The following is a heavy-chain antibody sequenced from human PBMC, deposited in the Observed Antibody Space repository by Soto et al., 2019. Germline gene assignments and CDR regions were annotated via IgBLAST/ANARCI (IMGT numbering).Heavy chain of an antibody. J-gene: IGHJ6*02. CDR3: ARHIAGYCSGGSCYSSFLYGMDV. CDR2: IYPGDSDT. V-gene: IGHV5-51*01. D-gene: IGHD2-15*01. CDR1: GYSFTIYL. Sequence: PGESLNISCKGSGYSFTIYLIGWVRQLPGKGLEWMGIIYPGDSDTRYSPSFQGQVTISADKSISTAYLQWSSLKASDTAMYYCARHIAGYCSGGSCYSSFLYGMDVWGQGTTVTVSS.